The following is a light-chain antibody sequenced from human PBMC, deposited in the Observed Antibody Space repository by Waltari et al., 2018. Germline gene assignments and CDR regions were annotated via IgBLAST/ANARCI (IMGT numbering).Light chain of an antibody. CDR1: QSVRNN. CDR3: QQYNSWPQT. J-gene: IGKJ2*01. V-gene: IGKV3-15*01. Sequence: EIVMTQSPATLSVYPGERATLSCRASQSVRNNLAWFQHKPGQAPRLLIYGASTRAAGIPARFSGSGSGADFTLTISSLQSEDFALYYCQQYNSWPQTFGQGTKLETK. CDR2: GAS.